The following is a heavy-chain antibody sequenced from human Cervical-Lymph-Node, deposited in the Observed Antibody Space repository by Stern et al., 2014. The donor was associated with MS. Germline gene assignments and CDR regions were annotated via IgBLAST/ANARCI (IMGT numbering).Heavy chain of an antibody. D-gene: IGHD2-8*01. CDR2: ISYDGNHK. J-gene: IGHJ4*02. Sequence: VQLVESGGAVVQPGRSLSLSCAASGFTFSSYGMHWVLQAPGKGLEWVTVISYDGNHKYYAASVKGRFTISRDNSKNTLHLQMNSVTPDDTAIYYCARDYEDTSMLFDHWGQGTLVTVSS. CDR1: GFTFSSYG. V-gene: IGHV3-30*03. CDR3: ARDYEDTSMLFDH.